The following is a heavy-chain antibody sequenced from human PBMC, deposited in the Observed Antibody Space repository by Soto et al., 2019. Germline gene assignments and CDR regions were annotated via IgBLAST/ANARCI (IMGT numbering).Heavy chain of an antibody. D-gene: IGHD1-20*01. V-gene: IGHV1-69*12. CDR1: GGTFSSYA. CDR3: ARGGNGNAGHQYYGMDV. CDR2: IIPIFGTA. J-gene: IGHJ6*02. Sequence: QVQLVQSGAEVQKLGSSVKVSCKASGGTFSSYAISWERQAPGQGLEWMGGIIPIFGTANYAQKFEGRVTIPAHEATSTAYMEVSSLGSEDTAVYFCARGGNGNAGHQYYGMDVWGQGTTVTVSS.